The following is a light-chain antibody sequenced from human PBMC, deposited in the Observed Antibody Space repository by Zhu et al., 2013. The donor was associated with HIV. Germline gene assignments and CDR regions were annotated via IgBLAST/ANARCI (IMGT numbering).Light chain of an antibody. V-gene: IGKV3-15*01. Sequence: ETVMTQSPATLSVSPGERATLSCRASQSVSRNVAWYQQKPGQPPRLLIYGASTRATGIPIRFSGSGSGTEFTLTISSLQSEDFAVYYCQQYNNWPIFGPGTKVDIK. CDR1: QSVSRN. CDR2: GAS. CDR3: QQYNNWPI. J-gene: IGKJ3*01.